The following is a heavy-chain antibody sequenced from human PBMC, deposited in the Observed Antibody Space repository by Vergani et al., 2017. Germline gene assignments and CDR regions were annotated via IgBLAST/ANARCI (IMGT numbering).Heavy chain of an antibody. CDR3: ARGSRYCSSTSCYVGRDWFDP. CDR2: INPSGGST. J-gene: IGHJ5*02. D-gene: IGHD2-2*01. V-gene: IGHV1-46*01. CDR1: GYTFTSYY. Sequence: QVQLVQSGAEVKKPGASVKVSCKASGYTFTSYYMHWVRQAPGQGLEWMGIINPSGGSTSYAQKFQGRVTMTRDTSTSTVYMELSSLRSEDTAVYYCARGSRYCSSTSCYVGRDWFDPWSQGTLVTVSS.